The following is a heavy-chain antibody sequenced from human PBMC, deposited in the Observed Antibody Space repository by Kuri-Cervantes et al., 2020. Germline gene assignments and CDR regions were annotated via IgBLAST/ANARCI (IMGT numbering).Heavy chain of an antibody. V-gene: IGHV1-46*01. CDR2: INPSGGST. Sequence: ASVKVSCKASGYTFTSYYMHWVRQAPGQGLEWMGIINPSGGSTSYAQKVQGRVTMTRDTSTSTVYMELSSLRSEDTAVYYCARAGGSGDQWLPGLTQNYGMDVWGQGTTVTVSS. CDR3: ARAGGSGDQWLPGLTQNYGMDV. CDR1: GYTFTSYY. D-gene: IGHD3-22*01. J-gene: IGHJ6*02.